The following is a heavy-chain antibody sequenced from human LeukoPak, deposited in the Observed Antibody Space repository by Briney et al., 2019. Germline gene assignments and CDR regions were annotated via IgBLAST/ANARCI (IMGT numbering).Heavy chain of an antibody. CDR1: GFTFNSFG. V-gene: IGHV3-48*04. J-gene: IGHJ3*02. Sequence: GGSLRLSCAASGFTFNSFGMSWVRQAPGKGLEWLSYISSSSSTIYYADSVRGRFTISRDNAKNSLYLQINSLRADDTAVYYCATETSPDAFDIWGQGTMVTVSS. CDR2: ISSSSSTI. CDR3: ATETSPDAFDI.